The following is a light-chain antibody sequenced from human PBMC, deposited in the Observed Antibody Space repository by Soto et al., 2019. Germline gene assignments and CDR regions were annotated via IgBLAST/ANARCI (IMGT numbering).Light chain of an antibody. CDR3: QQYASSVT. CDR2: GAS. J-gene: IGKJ1*01. Sequence: EIVLTQSPGSLSLSPGERATLSCRASQSVSSSFFAWYQQRPGQAPRLLIYGASSRATGIQDRFSGSGSGTDFTLTISRLEPEDFAVYYCQQYASSVTFGQGTKVDIK. CDR1: QSVSSSF. V-gene: IGKV3-20*01.